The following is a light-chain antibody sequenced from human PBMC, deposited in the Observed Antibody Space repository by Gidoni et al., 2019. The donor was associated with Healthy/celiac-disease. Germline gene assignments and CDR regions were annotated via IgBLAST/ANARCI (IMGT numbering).Light chain of an antibody. Sequence: HPHSVSGSPGQSVTISCTGTSSDVGGYNYVSWYQQHPGKAPKLMIYDVSKRPSGVPDRFSGSKSGNTASLTISGLQAEDEADYYCCSYAGSYTFVVFGGGTKLTVL. CDR3: CSYAGSYTFVV. CDR1: SSDVGGYNY. CDR2: DVS. V-gene: IGLV2-11*01. J-gene: IGLJ2*01.